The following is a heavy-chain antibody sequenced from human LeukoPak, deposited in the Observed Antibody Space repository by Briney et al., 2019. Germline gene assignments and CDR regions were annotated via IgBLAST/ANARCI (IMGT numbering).Heavy chain of an antibody. CDR1: GFSFSNYA. CDR2: ISASGGTT. CDR3: AKALPFDY. Sequence: GGSLRLSCVASGFSFSNYAMTWVRQAPGKGLEWVSGISASGGTTNSAGSVKGRFTISRDNSENTLYLQMNSLRAEDTAVYYCAKALPFDYWGQGTLVTVSS. J-gene: IGHJ4*02. V-gene: IGHV3-23*01.